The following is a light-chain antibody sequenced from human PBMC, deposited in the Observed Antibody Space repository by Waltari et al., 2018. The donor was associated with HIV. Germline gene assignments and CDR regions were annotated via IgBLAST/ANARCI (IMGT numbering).Light chain of an antibody. V-gene: IGLV3-10*01. Sequence: SFELTQPPSVSVSPGQTATIACSGNALTKGSPYWYRQKSGQAPELVLYEDTKRPSVIPERFHGSRSGTTATLIIIGAQAEDEGAYYCYSTDNSGSHRGVFGTGT. CDR1: ALTKGS. CDR2: EDT. CDR3: YSTDNSGSHRGV. J-gene: IGLJ1*01.